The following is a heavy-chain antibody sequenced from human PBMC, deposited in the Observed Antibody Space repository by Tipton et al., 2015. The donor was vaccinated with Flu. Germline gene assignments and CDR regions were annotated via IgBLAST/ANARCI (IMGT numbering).Heavy chain of an antibody. CDR1: GGSISGYY. Sequence: TLSLTCTASGGSISGYYGSWIRQPPGKGLEWIAYIYYSGSTNYNPSLKSRVTISVDMSKNQFSLKLNSVTAADTAVYYCARSPGYYFDDWGQGTLVTVSS. CDR3: ARSPGYYFDD. J-gene: IGHJ4*02. V-gene: IGHV4-59*01. CDR2: IYYSGST.